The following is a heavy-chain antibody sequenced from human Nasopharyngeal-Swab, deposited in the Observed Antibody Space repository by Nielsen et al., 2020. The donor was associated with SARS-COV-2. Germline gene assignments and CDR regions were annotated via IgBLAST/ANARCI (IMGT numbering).Heavy chain of an antibody. CDR3: ARLDPFGSEDK. CDR2: ILVNRYT. Sequence: SETLSLTCTVSGGSITSSRHRWGWLRQPPGKGLQWIGQILVNRYTEYHPSVRGRITVYADTSENYFSLRLSSVTAADTAFYYCARLDPFGSEDKWGQGTLVTVSS. CDR1: GGSITSSRHR. J-gene: IGHJ4*02. V-gene: IGHV4-39*02. D-gene: IGHD3-3*01.